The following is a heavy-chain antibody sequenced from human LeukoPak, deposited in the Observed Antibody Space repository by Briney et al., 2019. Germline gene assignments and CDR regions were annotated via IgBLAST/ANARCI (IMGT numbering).Heavy chain of an antibody. Sequence: GESLKISCKCSGYTFTTYWIGWVRQMPGKGLEWMGIIYPGDSDPRYSPSFQGQVTISADKSISTAYLQWSSLTASDSAMYYCVRHGLGTSWFGFDYWGQGTLVTVSS. CDR2: IYPGDSDP. CDR3: VRHGLGTSWFGFDY. J-gene: IGHJ4*02. CDR1: GYTFTTYW. V-gene: IGHV5-51*01. D-gene: IGHD6-13*01.